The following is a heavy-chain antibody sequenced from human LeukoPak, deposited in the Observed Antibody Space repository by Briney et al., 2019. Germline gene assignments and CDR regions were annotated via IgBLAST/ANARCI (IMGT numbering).Heavy chain of an antibody. D-gene: IGHD3-22*01. CDR3: ARSSLGDYYDSTGYTLYY. Sequence: SETLSLTCAVYGGSFSGYYWSWIRQPPGKGLEWIGEINHSGSTYYNPSLKSRVTISVDRSKNQFSLKLSSVTAADTAVYYCARSSLGDYYDSTGYTLYYWGRGTLVTVSS. V-gene: IGHV4-34*01. J-gene: IGHJ4*02. CDR1: GGSFSGYY. CDR2: INHSGST.